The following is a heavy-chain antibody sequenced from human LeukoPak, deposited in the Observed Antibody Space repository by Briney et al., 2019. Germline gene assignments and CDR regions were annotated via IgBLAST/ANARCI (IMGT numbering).Heavy chain of an antibody. V-gene: IGHV3-48*04. CDR1: GFTFSSYS. CDR2: ISSSSSTI. Sequence: GGSLRLSCAASGFTFSSYSMNWVRQAPGKGLEWVSYISSSSSTIYYADSVKGRSTISRDNAKNSLYLQMNSLRAEDTAVYYCARDKGYCSSTSCYDYMDVWGKGTTVTVSS. CDR3: ARDKGYCSSTSCYDYMDV. D-gene: IGHD2-2*01. J-gene: IGHJ6*03.